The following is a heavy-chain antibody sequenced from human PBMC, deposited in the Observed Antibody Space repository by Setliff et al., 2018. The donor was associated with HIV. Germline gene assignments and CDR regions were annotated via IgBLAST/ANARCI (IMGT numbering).Heavy chain of an antibody. Sequence: SETLSLTCTVSGDSIRGYYWSWIRQPHGKGLEWMGYVFYTGFAAYNPSLKSRLTISLDTSKSQFSLRLTSVTAADPAIYYCSRQVSIPGVAITPVDYWGQGALVTVSS. D-gene: IGHD5-12*01. CDR1: GDSIRGYY. CDR3: SRQVSIPGVAITPVDY. V-gene: IGHV4-59*08. CDR2: VFYTGFA. J-gene: IGHJ4*02.